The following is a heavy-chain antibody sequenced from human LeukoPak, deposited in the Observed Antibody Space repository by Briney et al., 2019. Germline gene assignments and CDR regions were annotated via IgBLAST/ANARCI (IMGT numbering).Heavy chain of an antibody. CDR1: GFTFSSYE. CDR2: INSGGRSI. D-gene: IGHD6-19*01. V-gene: IGHV3-48*03. J-gene: IGHJ5*02. CDR3: ARDRRGWSKWFDP. Sequence: GGALRLSFLASGFTFSSYEMNWGRQGPGKVLECLSYINSGGRSIHYADSVKGRFTISRDNGRNSLYLQMNILRAEDTGIYYCARDRRGWSKWFDPWGQGTLVTVSS.